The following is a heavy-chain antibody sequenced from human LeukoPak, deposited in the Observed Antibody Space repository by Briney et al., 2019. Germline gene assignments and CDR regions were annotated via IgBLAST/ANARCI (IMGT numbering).Heavy chain of an antibody. D-gene: IGHD3-22*01. CDR1: GFALSTSGVG. J-gene: IGHJ3*02. CDR3: GHSPYHDAFDI. Sequence: ESGPTLLTPTQTLTLTCTFSGFALSTSGVGVGWVRQPPGKAREWVAIIYCNDDKRYSSSLKSRLTITKDTSKNQVVLTITNMDHVDTATYCCGHSPYHDAFDIWGQGTMVTVSS. CDR2: IYCNDDK. V-gene: IGHV2-5*01.